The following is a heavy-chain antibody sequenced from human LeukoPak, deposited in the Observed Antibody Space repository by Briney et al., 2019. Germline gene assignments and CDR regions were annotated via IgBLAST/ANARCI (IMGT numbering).Heavy chain of an antibody. D-gene: IGHD5-24*01. CDR3: ARWLQSYNWFDP. CDR2: IIPILGTA. Sequence: SVKVSCKASGYTFTSYGISWVRQAPGQGLEWMGGIIPILGTANYAQKFQGRVTITADESTSTAYMELSSLRSEDTAVYYCARWLQSYNWFDPWGQGTLVTVSS. V-gene: IGHV1-69*13. CDR1: GYTFTSYG. J-gene: IGHJ5*02.